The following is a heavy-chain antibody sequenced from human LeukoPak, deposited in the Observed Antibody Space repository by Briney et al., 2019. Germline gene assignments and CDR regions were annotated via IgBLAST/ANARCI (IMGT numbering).Heavy chain of an antibody. CDR2: ISYDGSNK. CDR1: GFTFSSYA. D-gene: IGHD6-6*01. V-gene: IGHV3-30-3*01. CDR3: ARPLSSSGGFDY. Sequence: SGGTLRLSCAASGFTFSSYAMHWVRQAPGKGLEWVAVISYDGSNKYYADSVKGRFTISRDNSKNTLYLQMNSLRAEDTAVYYCARPLSSSGGFDYWGQGTLVTVSS. J-gene: IGHJ4*02.